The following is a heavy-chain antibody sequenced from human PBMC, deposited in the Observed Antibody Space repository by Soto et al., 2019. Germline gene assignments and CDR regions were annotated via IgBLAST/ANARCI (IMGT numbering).Heavy chain of an antibody. V-gene: IGHV3-9*02. J-gene: IGHJ6*02. CDR3: VKDMAPGGADV. CDR1: GTTSTDYG. D-gene: IGHD3-16*01. CDR2: VLGDNGQI. Sequence: GGSLRLSCAVSGTTSTDYGMHWVRQAPGKGLEWVSGVLGDNGQIGYADSVKGRFTSSRDNARHFLYLQMNSLTVEDTALYYCVKDMAPGGADVWGQGTAVTSP.